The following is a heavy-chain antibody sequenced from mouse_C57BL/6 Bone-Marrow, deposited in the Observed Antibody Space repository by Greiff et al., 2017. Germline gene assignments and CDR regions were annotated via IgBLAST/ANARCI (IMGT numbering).Heavy chain of an antibody. Sequence: VQLVESGPGLVAPSQSLSITCTVSGFSLSRYSVHWIRQPPGKGLEWLGMIWGGGSTDYNSALKSRLSISKDYSKSQVFLKMNSLQADDTAIYYCARRSTEYYLDYWGQGTTLTVSS. J-gene: IGHJ2*01. CDR1: GFSLSRYS. CDR3: ARRSTEYYLDY. CDR2: IWGGGST. V-gene: IGHV2-6-4*01.